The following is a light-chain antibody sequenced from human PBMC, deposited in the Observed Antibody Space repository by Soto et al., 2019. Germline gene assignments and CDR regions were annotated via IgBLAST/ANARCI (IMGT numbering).Light chain of an antibody. Sequence: DIQVAQSPSAMAASVGDRATITCRASQGVSNRLAWFQQKPGKVPERLIYAATLLQSGVPSRFSGSGSGTEFTLTISSLQPEDFATSYCVQHNSYPWTFGQGTTGDIK. CDR3: VQHNSYPWT. CDR2: AAT. J-gene: IGKJ1*01. CDR1: QGVSNR. V-gene: IGKV1-17*03.